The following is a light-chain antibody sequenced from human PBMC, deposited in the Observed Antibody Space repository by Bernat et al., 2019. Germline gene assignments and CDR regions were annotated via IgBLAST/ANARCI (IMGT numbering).Light chain of an antibody. V-gene: IGLV2-14*01. CDR2: DVS. CDR1: SSDVGGYNY. CDR3: SSYTRSSTWV. J-gene: IGLJ3*02. Sequence: QSALTQPASVSGSPGQSITISCTVTSSDVGGYNYVSWYQQHPGKAPKLMIYDVSNRPSGVSNRFSCSKSGNTAYLTISGLQAEDEADYYCSSYTRSSTWVFGGGNKLTVL.